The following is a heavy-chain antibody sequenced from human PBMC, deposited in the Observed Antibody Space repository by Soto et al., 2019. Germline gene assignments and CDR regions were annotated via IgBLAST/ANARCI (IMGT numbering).Heavy chain of an antibody. V-gene: IGHV1-69*12. J-gene: IGHJ6*02. Sequence: QVQLVQSGAEVKKPGSSVKVSCTASGGSLSNFGISWVRQAPGQGLEWMGAIIPVFGTPNYAQKFQDRVTIIADESTTQVYMEVRSLTSEDTAVYYCARGDATKIVVTTYYAMDVWGQGTTVTVSS. D-gene: IGHD3-22*01. CDR2: IIPVFGTP. CDR3: ARGDATKIVVTTYYAMDV. CDR1: GGSLSNFG.